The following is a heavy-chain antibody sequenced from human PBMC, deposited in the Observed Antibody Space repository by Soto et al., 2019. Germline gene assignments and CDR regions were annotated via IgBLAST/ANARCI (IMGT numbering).Heavy chain of an antibody. J-gene: IGHJ4*02. V-gene: IGHV1-46*01. Sequence: QVQLVQSGAEVKKPGASVKVSCKASGYTFTSYYMHWVRQAPGQALEWMGIINPSGGSTSYAQKFQGRVTMTRDTSTSTVDMELRSLRSADTAVYYCARGSKGSGWSYSFDYWGQGTLVTVSS. CDR2: INPSGGST. D-gene: IGHD6-19*01. CDR1: GYTFTSYY. CDR3: ARGSKGSGWSYSFDY.